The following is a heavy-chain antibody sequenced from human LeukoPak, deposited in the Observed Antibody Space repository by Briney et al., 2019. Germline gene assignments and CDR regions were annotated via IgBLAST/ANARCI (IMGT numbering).Heavy chain of an antibody. D-gene: IGHD2/OR15-2a*01. CDR1: GGTFSSYA. Sequence: SVKVSCKASGGTFSSYAISWVRQAPGQGLEWMGGIIPIFGTANYAQKFQGRVTITADESTSTAYMELSSLRSEDTAVYYCAREVVIFPDYYYYGMDVWGQGTTVTVSS. V-gene: IGHV1-69*01. CDR3: AREVVIFPDYYYYGMDV. J-gene: IGHJ6*02. CDR2: IIPIFGTA.